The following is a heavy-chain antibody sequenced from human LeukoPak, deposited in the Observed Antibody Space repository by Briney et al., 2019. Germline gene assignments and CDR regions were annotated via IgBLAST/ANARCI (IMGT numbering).Heavy chain of an antibody. Sequence: GGSLRLSCAASGFTFSSYSMNWVRQAPGKGLEWVSSISSSSSYIYYADSVKGRFTISRDNAKNSLYLKMNSLRAEDTAVYYCARDFSRGAMVRGVTFDYWGQGTLVTVSS. CDR3: ARDFSRGAMVRGVTFDY. V-gene: IGHV3-21*01. D-gene: IGHD3-10*01. J-gene: IGHJ4*02. CDR2: ISSSSSYI. CDR1: GFTFSSYS.